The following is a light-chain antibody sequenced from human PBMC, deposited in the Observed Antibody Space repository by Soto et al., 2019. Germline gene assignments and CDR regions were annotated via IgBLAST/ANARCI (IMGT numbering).Light chain of an antibody. CDR2: EVT. CDR3: SSYAGSATFVV. V-gene: IGLV2-8*01. Sequence: QSALTQPPSASGSPGQSITISCTGTTRDVGAYNFVSWYRQLPGKAPKLLIYEVTKRPSGVPDRFSGSKSGNTASLTVSGLQAEDEADYDCSSYAGSATFVVFGGGTKLTVL. CDR1: TRDVGAYNF. J-gene: IGLJ2*01.